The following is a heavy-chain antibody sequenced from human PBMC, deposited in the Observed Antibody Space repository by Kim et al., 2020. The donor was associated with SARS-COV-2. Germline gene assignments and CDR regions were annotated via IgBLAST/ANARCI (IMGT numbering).Heavy chain of an antibody. D-gene: IGHD6-13*01. J-gene: IGHJ5*02. CDR2: INNSGST. Sequence: SETLSLTCAVYGASFSGYYWSWIRQPPGKGLERIGEINNSGSTNYNPSLKSRVIISLHTSKNQFSLKLSSVTAADTAVYYCARHAAAGGSNWFDPWGQGTLVTVSS. CDR3: ARHAAAGGSNWFDP. CDR1: GASFSGYY. V-gene: IGHV4-34*01.